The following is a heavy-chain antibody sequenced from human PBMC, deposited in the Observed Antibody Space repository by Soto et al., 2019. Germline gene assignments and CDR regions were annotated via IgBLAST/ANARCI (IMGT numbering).Heavy chain of an antibody. Sequence: QVQLVQSGAEVKKPGSSVKVSCKASGGPFSSYTISWVRQAPGQGLEWMGTIIPILGIANYPQKFRGSVTNTADKSPRAAYIELSVLRAEDPAVYYGAREQRYCGGGCGFDCRGQGTLVTVS. CDR2: IIPILGIA. CDR3: AREQRYCGGGCGFDC. J-gene: IGHJ4*02. D-gene: IGHD2-21*02. V-gene: IGHV1-69*02. CDR1: GGPFSSYT.